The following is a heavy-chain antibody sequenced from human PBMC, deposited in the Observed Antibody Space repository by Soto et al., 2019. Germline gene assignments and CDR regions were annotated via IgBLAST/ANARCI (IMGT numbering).Heavy chain of an antibody. CDR1: GYTFTSYG. J-gene: IGHJ5*02. CDR2: ISAYSGNT. V-gene: IGHV1-18*01. CDR3: AREEGYYDILTGYAWFDP. Sequence: ASVKVSCKASGYTFTSYGISWVRQAPGQGFEWMGWISAYSGNTNYAQKLQGRVTMTTDTSTSTAYMELRSLRSDDTAVYYCAREEGYYDILTGYAWFDPWGQGTLVTVSS. D-gene: IGHD3-9*01.